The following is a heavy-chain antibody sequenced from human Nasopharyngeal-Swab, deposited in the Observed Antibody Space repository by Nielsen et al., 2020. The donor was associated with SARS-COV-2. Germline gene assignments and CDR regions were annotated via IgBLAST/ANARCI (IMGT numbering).Heavy chain of an antibody. V-gene: IGHV3-7*01. CDR2: IKQDGSEK. D-gene: IGHD3-9*01. Sequence: VRQAKGKGLEWVANIKQDGSEKYYVDSVKGRFTISRDNAKNSLYLQMNSLRAEDTAVYYCARNILTGYYSSDAFDIWGQGTMVTVSS. J-gene: IGHJ3*02. CDR3: ARNILTGYYSSDAFDI.